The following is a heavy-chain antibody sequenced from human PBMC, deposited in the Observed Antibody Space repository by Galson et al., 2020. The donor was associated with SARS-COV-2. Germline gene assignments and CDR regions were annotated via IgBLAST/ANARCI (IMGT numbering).Heavy chain of an antibody. CDR3: AKEVGRSYSSSFYFDY. CDR2: ISGSGGST. V-gene: IGHV3-23*01. J-gene: IGHJ4*02. D-gene: IGHD6-6*01. Sequence: TGGSLRLSCAASGFTFSSYAMSWVRQAPGKGLEWVSAISGSGGSTYYADSVKGRFTISRDNSKNTLYLQMNSLRAEDTAVYYCAKEVGRSYSSSFYFDYWGQGTLVTVSS. CDR1: GFTFSSYA.